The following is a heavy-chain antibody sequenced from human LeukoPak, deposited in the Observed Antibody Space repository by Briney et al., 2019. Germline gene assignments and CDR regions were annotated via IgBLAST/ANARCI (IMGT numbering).Heavy chain of an antibody. J-gene: IGHJ5*02. V-gene: IGHV1-69*06. D-gene: IGHD6-13*01. CDR3: AREEGSSSWYKGTGSDWFDP. Sequence: SSVKVSCKASGGAFSSYAINWVRQAPGQGLEWMGMIIPIFDTADYAQNCQGRVTIIADKSKSTTYIELRSLRTEDTAVFYCAREEGSSSWYKGTGSDWFDPWGQGTLVTVSS. CDR2: IIPIFDTA. CDR1: GGAFSSYA.